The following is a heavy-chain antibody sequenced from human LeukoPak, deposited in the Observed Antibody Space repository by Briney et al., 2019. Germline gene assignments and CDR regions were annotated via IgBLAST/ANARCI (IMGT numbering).Heavy chain of an antibody. V-gene: IGHV3-21*01. CDR2: ISSSSSYI. J-gene: IGHJ5*02. Sequence: GGSLRLSCAASGFTFSSYSVNWVRQAPGKGLEWVSSISSSSSYIYYADSVKGRFTISRDNAKNSLYLQMNSLRAEDTAVYYCARGFSYYGSGSYYRFNWFDPWGQGTLVTVSS. CDR3: ARGFSYYGSGSYYRFNWFDP. D-gene: IGHD3-10*01. CDR1: GFTFSSYS.